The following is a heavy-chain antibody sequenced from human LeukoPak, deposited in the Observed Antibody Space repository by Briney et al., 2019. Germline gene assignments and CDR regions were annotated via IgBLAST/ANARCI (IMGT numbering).Heavy chain of an antibody. V-gene: IGHV5-51*01. CDR1: GYSFTNYW. CDR2: IYTGDSDT. J-gene: IGHJ4*02. CDR3: AREASSGWSYFAY. D-gene: IGHD6-19*01. Sequence: RGASLKISCKASGYSFTNYWIGWVRQMPGKGLEGMGIIYTGDSDTRYSPSFQGQVTISADKSINTAYLQWSSLKASDTAMYYCAREASSGWSYFAYWGQGALVTVSS.